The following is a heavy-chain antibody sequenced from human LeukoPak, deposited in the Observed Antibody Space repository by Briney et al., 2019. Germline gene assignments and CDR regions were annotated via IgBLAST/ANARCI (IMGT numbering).Heavy chain of an antibody. D-gene: IGHD3-22*01. J-gene: IGHJ1*01. CDR3: ASPRGDDSGGYYTWYFHH. Sequence: SETLSLTCTVSGDSISHFYWGWIRQPPGKGLEWIGSGSTYYNPSLKSRVTISVDTSKNQFSLKLSSVTAADTAVYFCASPRGDDSGGYYTWYFHHWGQGILVTVSS. CDR1: GDSISHFY. CDR2: SGST. V-gene: IGHV4-38-2*02.